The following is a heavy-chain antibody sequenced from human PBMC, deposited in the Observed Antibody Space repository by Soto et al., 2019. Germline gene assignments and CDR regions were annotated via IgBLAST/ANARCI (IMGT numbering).Heavy chain of an antibody. D-gene: IGHD3-10*01. CDR2: TYHSGST. CDR1: GVSISSGGYS. J-gene: IGHJ4*02. Sequence: TLSLTCAVSGVSISSGGYSWSWIRQPPGKGLEWIGYTYHSGSTYYNPSLESRVTISVDRSKNQFSLKLSSVTAADTAVYYCASSSGARAFDYWGQGTLVTVSS. V-gene: IGHV4-30-2*01. CDR3: ASSSGARAFDY.